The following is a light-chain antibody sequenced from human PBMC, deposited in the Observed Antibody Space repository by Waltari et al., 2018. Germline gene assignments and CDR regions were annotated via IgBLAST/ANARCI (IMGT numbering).Light chain of an antibody. Sequence: EIVLTQSPSTLSLSPGERATLSCRASQTVSSNFFVWYQQKPGQAPRLLMYGASNRAAGIPDRFSGSGSGTDFTLTISRLEPEDFAVYYCQQYDSSPRTFGGGTKVQIK. V-gene: IGKV3-20*01. CDR1: QTVSSNF. CDR2: GAS. CDR3: QQYDSSPRT. J-gene: IGKJ4*01.